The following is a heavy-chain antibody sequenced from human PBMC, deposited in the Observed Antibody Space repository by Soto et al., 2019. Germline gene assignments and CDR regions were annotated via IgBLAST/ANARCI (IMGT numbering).Heavy chain of an antibody. CDR1: GFTFSSYA. Sequence: GGSLRLSCAASGFTFSSYAMHWVRQAPGKGLEWVAVISYDGSNKYYADSVKGRFTISRDNAKNSLYLQMNSLRAEDTAVYFCARGIGASYAFWGQGTLVTVSS. CDR3: ARGIGASYAF. CDR2: ISYDGSNK. D-gene: IGHD3-16*01. V-gene: IGHV3-30-3*01. J-gene: IGHJ4*02.